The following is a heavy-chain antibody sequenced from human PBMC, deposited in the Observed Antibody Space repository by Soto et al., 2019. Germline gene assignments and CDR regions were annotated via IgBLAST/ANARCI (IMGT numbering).Heavy chain of an antibody. V-gene: IGHV2-5*02. CDR3: AHMRGGYCTNGVCFHDY. Sequence: SGPTLVNPTQTLTLTCTFSGFSLSTSGVGVGWIRQPPGKALEWLALIYWDDDKRYSPSLKSRLTITKDTSKNQVVLTMTNMDPVDTATYYCAHMRGGYCTNGVCFHDYWGQGTLVTVSS. D-gene: IGHD2-8*01. J-gene: IGHJ4*02. CDR1: GFSLSTSGVG. CDR2: IYWDDDK.